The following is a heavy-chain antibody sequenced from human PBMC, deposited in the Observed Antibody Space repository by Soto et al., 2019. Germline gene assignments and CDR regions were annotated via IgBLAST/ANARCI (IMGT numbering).Heavy chain of an antibody. Sequence: SETLSLTCTVSGGSISSSSYYWGWIRQPPGKGLEWIGSIYYSGSTNYNPSLKSRVTISVDTSKNQFSLKLSSVTAADTAVYYCAREKLVYYYGSGNPPGNWFDPWGQGTLVTVSS. CDR2: IYYSGST. D-gene: IGHD3-10*01. J-gene: IGHJ5*02. CDR3: AREKLVYYYGSGNPPGNWFDP. CDR1: GGSISSSSYY. V-gene: IGHV4-39*07.